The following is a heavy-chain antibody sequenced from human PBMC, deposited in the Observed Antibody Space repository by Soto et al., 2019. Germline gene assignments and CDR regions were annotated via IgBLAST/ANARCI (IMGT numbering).Heavy chain of an antibody. CDR1: GFTFSSYA. J-gene: IGHJ4*02. CDR2: ISYDGSNK. V-gene: IGHV3-30*04. Sequence: GGSLRLSCAASGFTFSSYAMHWVRQAPGKGLEWVAVISYDGSNKYYADSVKGRFTISIDNSKNTLYLQMNSLRAEDTAVYYCARDGPVLRYFDWLEYYFDYWGQGTLVTVSS. D-gene: IGHD3-9*01. CDR3: ARDGPVLRYFDWLEYYFDY.